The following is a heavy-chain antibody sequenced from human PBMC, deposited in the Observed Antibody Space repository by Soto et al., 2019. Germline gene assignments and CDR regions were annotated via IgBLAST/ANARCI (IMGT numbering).Heavy chain of an antibody. Sequence: GGSLRLSCAASGFTFSNYWMHWVRQAPGKGLVWVSRINTDGSSLTYADSVKGRFTISRDNSKNTLYLQMNSLRAEDTAVYYCARVIWLAATPTDAFDIRGQGTMVTVSS. CDR1: GFTFSNYW. V-gene: IGHV3-74*03. J-gene: IGHJ3*02. CDR2: INTDGSSL. CDR3: ARVIWLAATPTDAFDI. D-gene: IGHD2-15*01.